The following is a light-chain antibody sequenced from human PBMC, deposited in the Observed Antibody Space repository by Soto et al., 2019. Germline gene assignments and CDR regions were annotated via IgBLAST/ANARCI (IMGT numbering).Light chain of an antibody. J-gene: IGLJ1*01. CDR2: EVS. Sequence: QSALTQPASVSRSPGHSITISCTGTSSDVGVYNYVSWYQQHPVKAPKLMLYEVSNRPSGISNRFSGSKSGNTASLNISGLQAEDEADYYCSSYTSSSTLCVFGTGTKVTVL. V-gene: IGLV2-14*01. CDR3: SSYTSSSTLCV. CDR1: SSDVGVYNY.